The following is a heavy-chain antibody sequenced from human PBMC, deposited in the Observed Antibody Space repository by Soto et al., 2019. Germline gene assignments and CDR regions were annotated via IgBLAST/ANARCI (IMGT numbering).Heavy chain of an antibody. J-gene: IGHJ6*02. Sequence: GESLKISCKGSGYRFASYWIGWVRQMPGKGLEWVGIIYPGDSDTQYSPSFEGQVTISADKSISTAYLQWSGLKASDTAIYYCARQLPYGGNSYYGMDVWGQGTTVTVSS. CDR2: IYPGDSDT. CDR1: GYRFASYW. V-gene: IGHV5-51*01. D-gene: IGHD2-15*01. CDR3: ARQLPYGGNSYYGMDV.